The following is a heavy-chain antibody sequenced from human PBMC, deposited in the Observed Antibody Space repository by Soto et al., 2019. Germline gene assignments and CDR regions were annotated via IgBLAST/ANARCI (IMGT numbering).Heavy chain of an antibody. CDR2: IYYSGAT. V-gene: IGHV4-39*01. D-gene: IGHD2-21*01. J-gene: IGHJ6*02. CDR3: ARRDGHINGRYSYYALDV. Sequence: PSETLSLTCTVSGVSISSGSFYWGWIRQPPGKGLEWIGNIYYSGATYYNPSLKSRVTISVDTSKNHFSLKLSSVTAADTAVYYCARRDGHINGRYSYYALDVWGQGTTVTVYS. CDR1: GVSISSGSFY.